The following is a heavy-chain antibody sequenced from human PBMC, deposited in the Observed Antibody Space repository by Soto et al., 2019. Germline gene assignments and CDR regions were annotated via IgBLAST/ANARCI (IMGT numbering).Heavy chain of an antibody. V-gene: IGHV1-46*03. CDR2: INPSGGST. D-gene: IGHD3-16*01. CDR1: GYTFTSHY. CDR3: GRGDYIDY. J-gene: IGHJ4*02. Sequence: ASVKVSCKASGYTFTSHYIHWVRQAPGQGLEWMGTINPSGGSTTYTQKFQGRVTMDRNTSTGTVSMELSSLRSDDTAVYYCGRGDYIDYWGQGTVVTVSS.